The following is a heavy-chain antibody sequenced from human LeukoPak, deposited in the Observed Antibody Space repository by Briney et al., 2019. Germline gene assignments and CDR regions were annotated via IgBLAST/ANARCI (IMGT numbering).Heavy chain of an antibody. J-gene: IGHJ6*03. CDR3: ARDGGSPYYYYMDV. Sequence: SETLSLTCTVSGGSISSYYWSWIRQPPGKGLEWTGYIYYSGSTNYNPSLKSRVTISVDTSKNQFSLKLSSVTAADTAVYYCARDGGSPYYYYMDVWGKGTTVTISS. D-gene: IGHD3-16*01. CDR1: GGSISSYY. CDR2: IYYSGST. V-gene: IGHV4-59*01.